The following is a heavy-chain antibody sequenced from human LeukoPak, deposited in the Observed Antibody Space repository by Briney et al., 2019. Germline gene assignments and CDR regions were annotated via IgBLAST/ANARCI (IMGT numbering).Heavy chain of an antibody. V-gene: IGHV4-59*02. Sequence: PSETLSLTCTVSGGSVSSYYWSWIRQPPGKGLEWIGYIYYSGSTNYNPSLKSRVTISVDTSKNQFSLKLSSVTAADTAAYYCASSEYSSSSPDYWGQGTLVTVSS. CDR3: ASSEYSSSSPDY. D-gene: IGHD6-6*01. CDR2: IYYSGST. J-gene: IGHJ4*02. CDR1: GGSVSSYY.